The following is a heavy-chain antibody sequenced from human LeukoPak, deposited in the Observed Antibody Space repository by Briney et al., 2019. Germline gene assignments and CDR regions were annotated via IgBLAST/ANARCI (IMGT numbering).Heavy chain of an antibody. V-gene: IGHV5-51*01. J-gene: IGHJ4*02. Sequence: GESLKISCKTSGYSFSTYWLAWVRQVPGKGLEWMAIIYPDDSETRYSPSFQGQVTISADKSTGTAYLQWNSLKASDTAMYYCGRRETWIRNPVDYWGQGTLVTVSS. D-gene: IGHD1-14*01. CDR2: IYPDDSET. CDR1: GYSFSTYW. CDR3: GRRETWIRNPVDY.